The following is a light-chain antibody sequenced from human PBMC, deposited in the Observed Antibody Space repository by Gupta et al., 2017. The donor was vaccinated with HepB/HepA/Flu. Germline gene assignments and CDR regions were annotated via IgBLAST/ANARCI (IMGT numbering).Light chain of an antibody. CDR2: DVS. V-gene: IGLV2-14*01. J-gene: IGLJ1*01. CDR3: SSYTSSSTTLYV. Sequence: QSALTQPASVSGSPGQSITISCTGTSSYVGGYNYVSWYQQHPGKAPKLMIYDVSNRPSGVSNRFSGSKSGNTASLTISGLQAEDEADYYCSSYTSSSTTLYVFGTGTKVTVL. CDR1: SSYVGGYNY.